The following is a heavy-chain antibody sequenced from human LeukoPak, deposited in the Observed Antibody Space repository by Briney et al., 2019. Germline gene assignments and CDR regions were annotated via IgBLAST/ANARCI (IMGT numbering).Heavy chain of an antibody. V-gene: IGHV3-23*01. J-gene: IGHJ4*02. Sequence: GGSLRLSCAASGFTFSSYAMSWVRQAPGKGLEWVSAISGSGGSTYYADSVKGRFTISRDNSKNTLYLQMNSLRAEDTALYFCAKDNNYGNPPYYFDYWGQGTLVTVSS. CDR1: GFTFSSYA. CDR2: ISGSGGST. CDR3: AKDNNYGNPPYYFDY. D-gene: IGHD4-4*01.